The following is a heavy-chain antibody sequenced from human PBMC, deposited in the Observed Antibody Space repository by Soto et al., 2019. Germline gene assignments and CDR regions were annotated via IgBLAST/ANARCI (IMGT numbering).Heavy chain of an antibody. J-gene: IGHJ6*02. D-gene: IGHD3-10*01. Sequence: EVQLLESGGGLVQPGGSLRLSCAASGFTFSSYAMSWVRQAPGKGLEWVSAISGSGGSTYYADSVKGRFTISRDNSKNSLYLQMNSLRAGDTAVYYCARGGDSQNYYYYGMDVWGQGTTVTVSS. CDR1: GFTFSSYA. CDR3: ARGGDSQNYYYYGMDV. V-gene: IGHV3-23*01. CDR2: ISGSGGST.